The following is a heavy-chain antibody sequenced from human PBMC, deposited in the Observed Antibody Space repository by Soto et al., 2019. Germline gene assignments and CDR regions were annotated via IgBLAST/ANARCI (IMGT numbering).Heavy chain of an antibody. V-gene: IGHV4-39*01. J-gene: IGHJ5*02. CDR3: ARQGITIFGVVIIPSNWFDP. Sequence: QLQLQESGPGLVKPSETLSLTCTVSGGSISSSSYYWGWIRQPPGKGLEWIGSIYYSGSTYYNPSLKSLVTNSVDTSKNQFSLKLSSVTAADTAVYYCARQGITIFGVVIIPSNWFDPWGQGTLVTVSS. D-gene: IGHD3-3*01. CDR2: IYYSGST. CDR1: GGSISSSSYY.